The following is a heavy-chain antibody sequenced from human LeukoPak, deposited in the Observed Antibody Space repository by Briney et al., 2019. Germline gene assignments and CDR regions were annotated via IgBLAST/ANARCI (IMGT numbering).Heavy chain of an antibody. V-gene: IGHV3-11*01. D-gene: IGHD3-16*02. Sequence: PGGSLRLSCAASGFIFSDYYMTWIRQAPGKGLEWVSYISNSGSTIYYADSVEGRFTISRDNAKNSLYLQMNSLRAEDTAVYYCVRNYFTFGGVIVASWGQGTLVTVSS. CDR1: GFIFSDYY. CDR3: VRNYFTFGGVIVAS. J-gene: IGHJ5*02. CDR2: ISNSGSTI.